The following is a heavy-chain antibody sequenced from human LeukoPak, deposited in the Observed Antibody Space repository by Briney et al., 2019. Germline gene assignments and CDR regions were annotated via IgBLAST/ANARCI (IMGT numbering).Heavy chain of an antibody. Sequence: SVKVSCKASGYIFTKYVVHWVRQAPGKRPEWMGWIKAGNGDKKYSQNFQDRLTITRDTSASTVYMELSSLTSEDTALYYCARDDCGDTCYPGGYWGQGTLVTVSS. CDR3: ARDDCGDTCYPGGY. J-gene: IGHJ4*02. D-gene: IGHD2-21*01. CDR2: IKAGNGDK. CDR1: GYIFTKYV. V-gene: IGHV1-3*01.